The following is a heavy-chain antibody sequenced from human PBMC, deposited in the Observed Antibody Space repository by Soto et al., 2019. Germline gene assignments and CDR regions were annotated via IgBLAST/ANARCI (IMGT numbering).Heavy chain of an antibody. V-gene: IGHV3-23*01. D-gene: IGHD3-10*01. CDR3: AKDQDVLWFGELSWFDP. J-gene: IGHJ5*02. CDR2: ISGSGGST. Sequence: GGSLRLSCAASGFTFSSYAMSWVRQAPGKGLEWVSAISGSGGSTYYADSVKGRFTISRDNSKNTLYLQMNSLRAEDTAVYYCAKDQDVLWFGELSWFDPWGQGTLVTVSS. CDR1: GFTFSSYA.